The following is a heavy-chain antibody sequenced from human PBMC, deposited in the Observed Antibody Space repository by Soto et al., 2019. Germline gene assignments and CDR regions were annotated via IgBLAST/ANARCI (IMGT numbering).Heavy chain of an antibody. CDR1: GCAGSKYS. V-gene: IGHV3-48*02. Sequence: GTLGHSCAASGCAGSKYSMNWVRQVPGKGLEWVSYISSSSSTIYYADSVKGRFTISRDNAKNSLYLQMNSLRDEDTAVYYCASSYSSSWSPLGYWGQGTLVTVSS. J-gene: IGHJ4*02. CDR3: ASSYSSSWSPLGY. CDR2: ISSSSSTI. D-gene: IGHD6-13*01.